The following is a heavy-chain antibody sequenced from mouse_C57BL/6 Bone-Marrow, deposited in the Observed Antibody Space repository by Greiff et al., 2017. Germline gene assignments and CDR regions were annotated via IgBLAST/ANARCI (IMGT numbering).Heavy chain of an antibody. Sequence: VQLQQSGAELVKPGASVKMSCKASGYTFTSYWITWVKQRPGQGLEWIGDIYPGSGSTNYNEKFKSKATLTVDTSSNTAYMQLSSLTSEDSAVYYCARPYYSNYWYFDVWGTGTTVTVSS. V-gene: IGHV1-55*01. CDR1: GYTFTSYW. J-gene: IGHJ1*03. CDR3: ARPYYSNYWYFDV. CDR2: IYPGSGST. D-gene: IGHD2-5*01.